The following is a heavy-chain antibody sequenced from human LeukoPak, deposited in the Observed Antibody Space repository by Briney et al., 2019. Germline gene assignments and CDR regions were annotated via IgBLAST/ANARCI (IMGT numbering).Heavy chain of an antibody. CDR3: AKDLHNYGLDV. V-gene: IGHV3-66*02. CDR1: GFDVSTMW. J-gene: IGHJ6*02. Sequence: GGSLRLSCAASGFDVSTMWMIWVRQAPGKGLEWISVLASDDRTHYADSVKGRFSISRDNLKNTTYLQMSSLRVEDTALYYCAKDLHNYGLDVWGQGTTVTVSS. CDR2: LASDDRT.